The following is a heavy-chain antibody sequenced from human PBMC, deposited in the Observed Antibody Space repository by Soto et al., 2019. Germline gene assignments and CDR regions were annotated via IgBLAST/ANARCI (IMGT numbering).Heavy chain of an antibody. CDR2: IYYSGRT. CDR1: GGSIDNYEYY. V-gene: IGHV4-30-4*01. J-gene: IGHJ4*02. CDR3: ARDRSNSPDYFDY. Sequence: SETLSLTCTVSGGSIDNYEYYWTWIRQPPGKGLEWVGYIYYSGRTNYNPSLNSRLTISLDTSKNQFSLRLTSVSAADTAMYYCARDRSNSPDYFDYWGQGTLVTVSS. D-gene: IGHD6-6*01.